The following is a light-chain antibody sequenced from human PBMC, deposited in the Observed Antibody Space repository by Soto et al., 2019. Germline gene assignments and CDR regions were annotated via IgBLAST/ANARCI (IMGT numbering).Light chain of an antibody. CDR3: QQYNSYSGM. J-gene: IGKJ1*01. CDR2: DAS. CDR1: QVIYSW. Sequence: DIQMTQSPSSVSASVGDRVTITCRASQVIYSWIAWYQQKPGRAPKLLIFDASSLESGVPSRFSGNGSGTEFTLTISGLQPDDFASYYCQQYNSYSGMFGQGTKVDIK. V-gene: IGKV1-5*01.